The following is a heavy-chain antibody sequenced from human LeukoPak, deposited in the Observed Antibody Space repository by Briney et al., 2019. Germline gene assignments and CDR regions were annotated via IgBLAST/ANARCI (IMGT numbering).Heavy chain of an antibody. CDR3: ARSQVHSIFDH. CDR1: GFTFDNYW. J-gene: IGHJ4*02. Sequence: PGGPVTLSCAVCGFTFDNYWMLWPRHARGKGGVWVSRINTEETTTRYADSVEGRFTISRDNAKNTLYLQMNSLRSEDTAMYYCARSQVHSIFDHWGQGTLVTVSS. CDR2: INTEETTT. V-gene: IGHV3-74*01. D-gene: IGHD2/OR15-2a*01.